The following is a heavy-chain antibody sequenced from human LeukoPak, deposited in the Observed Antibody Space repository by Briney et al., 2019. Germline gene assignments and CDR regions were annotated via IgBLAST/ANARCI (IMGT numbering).Heavy chain of an antibody. CDR1: GESFSGYY. V-gene: IGHV4-34*01. J-gene: IGHJ4*02. Sequence: SETLSLTCAVYGESFSGYYWSWIRQPPGKGLEWIGQINHGVRINYNPSLKSRVTISVDTSKNQFSLKLRSVTAADTAVYYCARVWLAIDYWGQGTLVTVSS. D-gene: IGHD6-19*01. CDR3: ARVWLAIDY. CDR2: INHGVRI.